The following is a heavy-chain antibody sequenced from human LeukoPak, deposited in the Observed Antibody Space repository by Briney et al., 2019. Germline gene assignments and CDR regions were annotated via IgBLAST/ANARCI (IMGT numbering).Heavy chain of an antibody. CDR2: FYYTGSA. V-gene: IGHV4-39*01. CDR3: ASPEGFTSKLDY. Sequence: PSETLSLTCTVSGDSMSSRNYYWAWIRQPPGKGLEWIGSFYYTGSAYYNPSLKSRVTISIGMSKNQFSLKLSAVTAADTAVYYCASPEGFTSKLDYWGQGTLVTVSS. J-gene: IGHJ4*02. D-gene: IGHD2-15*01. CDR1: GDSMSSRNYY.